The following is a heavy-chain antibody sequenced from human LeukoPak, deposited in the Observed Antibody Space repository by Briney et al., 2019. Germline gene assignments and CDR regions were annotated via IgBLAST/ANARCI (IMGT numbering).Heavy chain of an antibody. Sequence: KASETLSLTCAVYGGSFSGYYWSWIRQSPGKGLEWIGHIQNSGRTNYKPSLKSRVTISVDTSKNQFSLKLSSVTAADTAVYYCARSRFSSGWAFDIWGQGTMVTVSS. CDR1: GGSFSGYY. J-gene: IGHJ3*02. CDR2: IQNSGRT. V-gene: IGHV4-59*01. CDR3: ARSRFSSGWAFDI. D-gene: IGHD6-19*01.